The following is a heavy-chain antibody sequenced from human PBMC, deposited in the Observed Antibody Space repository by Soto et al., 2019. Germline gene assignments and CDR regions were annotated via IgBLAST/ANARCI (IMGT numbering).Heavy chain of an antibody. CDR3: ARRLYGDYDY. J-gene: IGHJ4*02. CDR2: ISTYNGNT. CDR1: GYSFTTSG. Sequence: ASVKVSCKASGYSFTTSGITWVRQAPGQGLEWMGWISTYNGNTNYAQKLQDRVTLTTDTSTSTAYMELRSLRSDDTAVYYCARRLYGDYDYWGKGTLVTVSS. D-gene: IGHD4-17*01. V-gene: IGHV1-18*01.